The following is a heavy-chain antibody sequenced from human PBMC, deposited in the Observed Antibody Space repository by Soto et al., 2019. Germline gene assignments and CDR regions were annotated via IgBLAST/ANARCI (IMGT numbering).Heavy chain of an antibody. CDR2: INHSGST. J-gene: IGHJ4*02. V-gene: IGHV4-34*01. Sequence: QVQLQQWGAGLLKPSETLSLTCAVYGGSFSGYYWSWIRQPPGKGLEWIGEINHSGSTNYNPSLKSRTTISVDTSKNQFSLKLSSVTAADTAVYYCTRGPIAACRAPSFDYWGQGTLVTVSS. D-gene: IGHD6-13*01. CDR3: TRGPIAACRAPSFDY. CDR1: GGSFSGYY.